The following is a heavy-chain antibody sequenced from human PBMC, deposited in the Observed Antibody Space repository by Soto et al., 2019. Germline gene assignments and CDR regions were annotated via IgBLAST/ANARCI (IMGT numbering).Heavy chain of an antibody. CDR1: GYTFSSYA. CDR2: INAGNGNT. CDR3: ARGNEVVLDY. V-gene: IGHV1-3*01. J-gene: IGHJ4*02. D-gene: IGHD2-2*01. Sequence: ASVKVSCKASGYTFSSYALHWVRQAPGQRLEWMGWINAGNGNTKYSQKFQGRVTLTRDTSATTAYMELSSLRSEDTAVSYCARGNEVVLDYWGQGTQVTVS.